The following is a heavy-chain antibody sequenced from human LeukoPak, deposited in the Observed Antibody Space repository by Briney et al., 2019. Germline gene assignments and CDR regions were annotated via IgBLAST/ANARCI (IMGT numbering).Heavy chain of an antibody. J-gene: IGHJ4*02. CDR1: VFTFNTYA. V-gene: IGHV3-23*01. CDR2: ISDSGGNT. CDR3: ARHRSSWLIGY. D-gene: IGHD6-6*01. Sequence: PGGSLRLSCAASVFTFNTYAMSWVRQAPWERLQWVSGISDSGGNTYYADSVRGRFTISRDNSKNTLYLQMNSLRAEDTAVYYCARHRSSWLIGYWGQGTLVTVSS.